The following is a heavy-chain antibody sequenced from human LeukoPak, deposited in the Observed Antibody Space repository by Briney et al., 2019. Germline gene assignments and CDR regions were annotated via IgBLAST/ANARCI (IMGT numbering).Heavy chain of an antibody. CDR3: AREGAIVVVTPHVDY. V-gene: IGHV3-21*04. CDR2: ISSSGKYI. J-gene: IGHJ4*02. Sequence: GGSLRLSCEASGFSFSKHGLNWVRQAPGKGLEWVASISSSGKYIYYAESLKGRFTLSRDNAKNSLYLQMNSLRAEDTAVYYCAREGAIVVVTPHVDYWGQGTLVTVSS. D-gene: IGHD3-22*01. CDR1: GFSFSKHG.